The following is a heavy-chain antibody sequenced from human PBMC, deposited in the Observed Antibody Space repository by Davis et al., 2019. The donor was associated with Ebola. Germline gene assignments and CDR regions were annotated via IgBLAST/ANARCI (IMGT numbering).Heavy chain of an antibody. Sequence: SETLSLTCAVYGGSFSGYYWSWIRQPPGKGLEWIGEINHSGSTNYNPSLKSRVTISVDTSKNQFSLKLSSVTAADTAVYYCARRITIWNWFDPWGQGTLVTVSS. D-gene: IGHD3-3*01. J-gene: IGHJ5*02. V-gene: IGHV4-34*01. CDR2: INHSGST. CDR1: GGSFSGYY. CDR3: ARRITIWNWFDP.